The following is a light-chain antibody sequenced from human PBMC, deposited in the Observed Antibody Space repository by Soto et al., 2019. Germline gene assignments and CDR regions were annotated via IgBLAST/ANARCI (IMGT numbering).Light chain of an antibody. CDR3: QQRYNWPHS. CDR1: QSISTN. Sequence: EIVLTQSPATLSLSPGERAALSCRASQSISTNLAWYQQKPGQAPRLLIYEASDRATGIPDRFSGSGSGTDFTLTISSLEPEDLAVYYCQQRYNWPHSFGGGTKVEIK. V-gene: IGKV3-11*01. J-gene: IGKJ4*01. CDR2: EAS.